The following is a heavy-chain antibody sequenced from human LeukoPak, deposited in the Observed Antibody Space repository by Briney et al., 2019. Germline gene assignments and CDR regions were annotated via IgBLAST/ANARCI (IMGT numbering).Heavy chain of an antibody. V-gene: IGHV3-64D*09. CDR1: GFTFSSYD. Sequence: GGSLTLSCSASGFTFSSYDIHWVRQAPGKGLQYVSSIGTSGISTYYADSVTGRFTISRDNSKNSLYLKISNLRPEDTAVYYCVRGQDLVYTPTFHFGGQGCLVTVSS. J-gene: IGHJ4*02. CDR2: IGTSGIST. D-gene: IGHD2-8*01. CDR3: VRGQDLVYTPTFHF.